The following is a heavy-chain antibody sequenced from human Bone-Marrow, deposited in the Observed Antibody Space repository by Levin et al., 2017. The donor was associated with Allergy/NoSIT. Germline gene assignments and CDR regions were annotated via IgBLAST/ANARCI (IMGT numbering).Heavy chain of an antibody. Sequence: PGGSLRLSCAASGFTISSYAMAWVRQAPGKGLEWVSSISNTGDSTYYADSVKGRFTISRDISKNTLYLQMNSLRDEDTAVYYCAKDPRSYRYDLTGNFFHYWGQGTLVTVSS. CDR2: ISNTGDST. CDR1: GFTISSYA. CDR3: AKDPRSYRYDLTGNFFHY. V-gene: IGHV3-23*01. J-gene: IGHJ4*02. D-gene: IGHD5-18*01.